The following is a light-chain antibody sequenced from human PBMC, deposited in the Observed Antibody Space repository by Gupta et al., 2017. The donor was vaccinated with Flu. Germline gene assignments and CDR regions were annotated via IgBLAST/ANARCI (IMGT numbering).Light chain of an antibody. J-gene: IGLJ3*02. CDR3: SSYTSTSALGL. CDR1: RSDIGDYNY. V-gene: IGLV2-14*01. CDR2: EVT. Sequence: ITISCTGSRSDIGDYNYVSWYQQHPGKAPKLLIYEVTNRPSGVSSRFSGSKSGNTASLTISSLQAEDEARYYCSSYTSTSALGLFGGGTMLTVL.